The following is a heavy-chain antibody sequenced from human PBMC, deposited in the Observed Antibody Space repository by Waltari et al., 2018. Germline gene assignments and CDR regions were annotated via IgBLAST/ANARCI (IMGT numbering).Heavy chain of an antibody. CDR2: ISGTSGAT. J-gene: IGHJ4*02. V-gene: IGHV3-23*01. D-gene: IGHD2-2*01. CDR1: GFTFSNYG. Sequence: DVQLLESGGGLIQPGESLNLSCSAYGFTFSNYGLSWVRRGPGKGLEWVSVISGTSGATYDADFVQGRFSISRDNSKNILYLQLNSLRTEDTAIYYCAKSTTSWFASIDSWGQGALVTVSS. CDR3: AKSTTSWFASIDS.